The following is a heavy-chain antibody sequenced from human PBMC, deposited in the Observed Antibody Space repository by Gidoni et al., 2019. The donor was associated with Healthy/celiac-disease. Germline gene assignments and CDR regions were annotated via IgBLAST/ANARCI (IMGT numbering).Heavy chain of an antibody. CDR3: AREGITIFGVAGSLGYYMDV. J-gene: IGHJ6*03. Sequence: EVQLVESGGGLVKPWGSLRLSCPASGLTFSSYSMHWVRQAPGQGLEWVSSISSSSSYIYDADSVKSRFTISRDKAKNSLYLQMNSLRAEDTAVYYCAREGITIFGVAGSLGYYMDVWGKGTTVTVSS. D-gene: IGHD3-3*01. CDR1: GLTFSSYS. V-gene: IGHV3-21*01. CDR2: ISSSSSYI.